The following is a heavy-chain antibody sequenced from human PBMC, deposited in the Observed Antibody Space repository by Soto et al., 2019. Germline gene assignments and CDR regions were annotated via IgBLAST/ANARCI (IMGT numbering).Heavy chain of an antibody. V-gene: IGHV4-59*01. Sequence: QVQLQESGPGLVKPSETLSLTCTVSGGSISSYYWSWIRQPPGKGLEWIGYIYYSGSTNYNPSLKGRVTTSVDTSKRQFSLKLSSVTAADTAVYYCARECCSSTSSYPPYYYYGMDLWGQGTTVTVSS. J-gene: IGHJ6*02. D-gene: IGHD2-2*01. CDR3: ARECCSSTSSYPPYYYYGMDL. CDR2: IYYSGST. CDR1: GGSISSYY.